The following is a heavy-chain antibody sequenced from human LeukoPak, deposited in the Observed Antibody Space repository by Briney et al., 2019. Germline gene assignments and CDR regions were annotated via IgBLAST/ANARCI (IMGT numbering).Heavy chain of an antibody. CDR2: ISGSGRTT. J-gene: IGHJ4*02. D-gene: IGHD2-15*01. Sequence: GGSLRLSCAASGFTFSNHAMSWVRQTPGKGLQWISVISGSGRTTEYADSVKGRFTISRDKSKNTLSLQINSLRVKDTAIYYCVKNVVVKRYIDYWGQGTLVTVSS. CDR1: GFTFSNHA. CDR3: VKNVVVKRYIDY. V-gene: IGHV3-23*01.